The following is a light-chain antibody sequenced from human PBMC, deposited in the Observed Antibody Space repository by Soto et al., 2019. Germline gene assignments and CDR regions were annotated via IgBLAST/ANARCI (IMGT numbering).Light chain of an antibody. CDR3: PQYNSDSLT. V-gene: IGKV1-27*01. J-gene: IGKJ4*01. Sequence: DVQMTQSPSSLSAFVGDRVTITCRASQGIAPYLAWFQQKPGKVPKLLIYATSTLQSGVPSRFSGSGSGTDFTLNINSLQPEDGGTYYCPQYNSDSLTFGGGTKVEIK. CDR2: ATS. CDR1: QGIAPY.